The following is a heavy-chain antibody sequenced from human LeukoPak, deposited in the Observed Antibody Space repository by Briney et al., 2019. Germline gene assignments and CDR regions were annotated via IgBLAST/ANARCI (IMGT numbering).Heavy chain of an antibody. Sequence: SETLSLTCTVSGYSISSGYYWGWIRQPPGKGLEWIGSIYHSGSTYYNLSLKSRVTISVDTSKNQFSLKLSSVTAADTAVYYCASDFDSSGYYFYWGQGTLVTVSS. CDR2: IYHSGST. CDR1: GYSISSGYY. D-gene: IGHD3-22*01. CDR3: ASDFDSSGYYFY. J-gene: IGHJ4*02. V-gene: IGHV4-38-2*02.